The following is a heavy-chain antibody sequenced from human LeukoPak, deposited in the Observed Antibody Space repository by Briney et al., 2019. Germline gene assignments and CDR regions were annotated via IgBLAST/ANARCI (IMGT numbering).Heavy chain of an antibody. CDR2: INHSGSA. J-gene: IGHJ5*02. V-gene: IGHV4-34*01. CDR3: ARQEIGLRSFDP. Sequence: SETLSLTCAVYGGSFSGYYWSWIRQPPGKGLEWIGEINHSGSANYNPSLKSRVTISVDTSKNQFSLKLSSVTAADTAVYYCARQEIGLRSFDPWGQGTLVTVSS. D-gene: IGHD3/OR15-3a*01. CDR1: GGSFSGYY.